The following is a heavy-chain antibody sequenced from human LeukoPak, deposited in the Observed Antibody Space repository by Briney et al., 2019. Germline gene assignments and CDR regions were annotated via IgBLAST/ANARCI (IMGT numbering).Heavy chain of an antibody. CDR1: GFTFSSYW. V-gene: IGHV3-7*03. Sequence: GGSLRLSCAASGFTFSSYWMSWVRQAPGKGLEWVANIKQDGSEKYYVDSVKGRFTISRDNAKNSLYLQMNSLRAEDTALYSCARDLGGGYYYDSSGYDPDAFDIWGQGTMVTVSS. CDR2: IKQDGSEK. CDR3: ARDLGGGYYYDSSGYDPDAFDI. D-gene: IGHD3-22*01. J-gene: IGHJ3*02.